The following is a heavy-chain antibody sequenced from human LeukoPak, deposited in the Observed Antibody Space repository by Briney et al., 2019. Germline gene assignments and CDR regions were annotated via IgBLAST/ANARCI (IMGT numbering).Heavy chain of an antibody. CDR3: ATGRGYSYGVPWFDP. CDR2: FDPEDGET. CDR1: GYTLTELS. Sequence: ASVKVSCTVSGYTLTELSMHWVRQAPGKGLEWMGGFDPEDGETIYAQKFQGRVTMTEDTSTDTAYMELSSLRSEDTAVYYCATGRGYSYGVPWFDPWGQGTLVTVSS. V-gene: IGHV1-24*01. D-gene: IGHD5-18*01. J-gene: IGHJ5*02.